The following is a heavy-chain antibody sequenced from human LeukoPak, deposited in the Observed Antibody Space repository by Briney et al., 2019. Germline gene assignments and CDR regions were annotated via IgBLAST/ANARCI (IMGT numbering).Heavy chain of an antibody. V-gene: IGHV1-18*01. D-gene: IGHD2-2*01. CDR3: ARAPPRGIVVVPAAGPFDY. CDR2: ISAYNGNA. CDR1: GYTFTSYG. J-gene: IGHJ4*02. Sequence: GASVKVSCKASGYTFTSYGTSWVRQAPGQGLEWMGWISAYNGNANYAQKLQGRVTMTTDTSTSTAYMELRSLRSDDTAVYYCARAPPRGIVVVPAAGPFDYWGQGTLVTVSS.